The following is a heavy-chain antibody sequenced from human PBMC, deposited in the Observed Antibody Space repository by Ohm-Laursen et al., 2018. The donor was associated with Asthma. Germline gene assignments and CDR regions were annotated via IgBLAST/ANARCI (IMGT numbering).Heavy chain of an antibody. Sequence: SLRLSCAASGYTFSRYSIHWVRQIPGKGLEWVSAITGSTGGTFYADSVKGRFSISRDNSKNTLYLQMNSLRAEDTAVYYCARDHLAAIPDWGQGTLVTVSS. D-gene: IGHD5-18*01. CDR3: ARDHLAAIPD. CDR1: GYTFSRYS. V-gene: IGHV3-23*01. CDR2: ITGSTGGT. J-gene: IGHJ4*02.